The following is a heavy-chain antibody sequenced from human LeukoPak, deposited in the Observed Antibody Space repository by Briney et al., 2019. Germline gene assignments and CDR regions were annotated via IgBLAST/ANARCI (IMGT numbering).Heavy chain of an antibody. J-gene: IGHJ4*02. CDR3: AKALGYCSGGSCPSDY. CDR2: IRYDGSNK. CDR1: VFTFSSYG. V-gene: IGHV3-30*02. Sequence: GGSLRLSCAASVFTFSSYGMHWVRQAPGKGLEWVAFIRYDGSNKYYADSVKGRFTISRDNSKNTLYLQMNSLRAEDTAVYYCAKALGYCSGGSCPSDYWGQGTLVTVSS. D-gene: IGHD2-15*01.